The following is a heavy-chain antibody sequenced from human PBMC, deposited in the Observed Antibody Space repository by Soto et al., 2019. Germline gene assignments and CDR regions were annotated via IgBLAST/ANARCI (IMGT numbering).Heavy chain of an antibody. D-gene: IGHD3-9*01. CDR3: ARLLTEGATFREDAFDV. V-gene: IGHV1-18*01. J-gene: IGHJ3*01. Sequence: QIQLVQSGGDVKTPGASVKVSCTTSRYTFTSHGIAWVRQAPGQGLELMGWISTFNGKTDYAQKFQGRVTMTADTITSTVHMELRSLRSDDTAVYYCARLLTEGATFREDAFDVWGPGTKVTVSS. CDR2: ISTFNGKT. CDR1: RYTFTSHG.